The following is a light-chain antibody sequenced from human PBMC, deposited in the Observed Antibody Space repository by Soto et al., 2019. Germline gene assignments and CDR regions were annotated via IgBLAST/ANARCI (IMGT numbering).Light chain of an antibody. CDR1: QSVSRY. V-gene: IGKV3-11*01. Sequence: EIVLTQSPATLSLSPGERATLSCRASQSVSRYLAWYQQKPGQAPRLLIYHASNMATGIPARFSGSGSGTDFTLTISSLEPEDFAIYYCQHHSNWLWTFGQGTKVEIK. CDR3: QHHSNWLWT. CDR2: HAS. J-gene: IGKJ1*01.